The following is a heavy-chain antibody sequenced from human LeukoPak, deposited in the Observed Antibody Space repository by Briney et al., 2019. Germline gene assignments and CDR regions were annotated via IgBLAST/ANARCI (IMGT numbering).Heavy chain of an antibody. J-gene: IGHJ4*02. CDR2: ISSSSSYI. CDR3: ARGGGGSLCDFWSGSKEKYYFDY. Sequence: GGSLRLSCAASGFTFSSYSMNWVRQAPGKGLEWVSSISSSSSYIYYADSVKGRFTISRDNAKNSLYLQMNSLRAEDTAVYYCARGGGGSLCDFWSGSKEKYYFDYWGQGTLVTVSS. V-gene: IGHV3-21*01. D-gene: IGHD3-3*01. CDR1: GFTFSSYS.